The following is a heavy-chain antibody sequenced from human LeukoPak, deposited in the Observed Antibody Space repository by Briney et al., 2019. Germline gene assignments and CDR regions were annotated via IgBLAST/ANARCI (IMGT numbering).Heavy chain of an antibody. J-gene: IGHJ6*03. Sequence: GGSLRLSCAASGFTFSSYSMNWVRQAPGKGLEWVSYISSSSSTIYYADSVKGRFTISRDNAKNSLYLQMNSLRAEDTAVYYCTTTPSYQLPYPYYYYYYMDVWGKGTTVTVSS. V-gene: IGHV3-48*01. CDR1: GFTFSSYS. CDR2: ISSSSSTI. CDR3: TTTPSYQLPYPYYYYYYMDV. D-gene: IGHD2-2*01.